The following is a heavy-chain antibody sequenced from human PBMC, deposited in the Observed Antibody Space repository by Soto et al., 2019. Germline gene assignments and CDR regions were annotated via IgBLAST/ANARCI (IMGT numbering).Heavy chain of an antibody. CDR1: GFTFSTYW. CDR3: VRDWSTFWGMDV. CDR2: IKQDGSEK. J-gene: IGHJ6*02. V-gene: IGHV3-7*01. Sequence: GGSLRLSCAASGFTFSTYWMNWVRQAPGKGLEWVANIKQDGSEKYYVDSVKGRFAISRDNAKDSLFLQMNNLRAEDTAVYYCVRDWSTFWGMDVWGQGTAVTVSS.